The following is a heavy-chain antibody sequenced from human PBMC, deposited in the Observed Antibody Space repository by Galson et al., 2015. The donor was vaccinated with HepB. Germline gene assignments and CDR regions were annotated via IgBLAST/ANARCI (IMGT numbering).Heavy chain of an antibody. CDR3: AREGYSGYDVPDFDY. V-gene: IGHV3-30*04. CDR1: GFTFSSYA. J-gene: IGHJ4*02. Sequence: SLRLSCAASGFTFSSYAMHWVRQAPGKGLEWVAVISYDGSNKYYADSVKGRFTISRDNSKNTLYLQMNSLRAEDTAVYYCAREGYSGYDVPDFDYWGQGTLVTVSS. CDR2: ISYDGSNK. D-gene: IGHD5-12*01.